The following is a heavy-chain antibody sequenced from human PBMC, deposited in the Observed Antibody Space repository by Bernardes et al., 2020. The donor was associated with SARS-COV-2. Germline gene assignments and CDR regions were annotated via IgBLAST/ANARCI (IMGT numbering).Heavy chain of an antibody. CDR1: GFTFSSYW. V-gene: IGHV3-74*01. J-gene: IGHJ4*02. Sequence: GGSLRLSCAASGFTFSSYWMHWVRQAPGKGLVWVSRINSDGSSTSYADSVKGRFTISRDNAKNTLYLQMNSLRAEDTAVYYCARQGYSSGWYEEYWGQGTLVTVSS. CDR3: ARQGYSSGWYEEY. CDR2: INSDGSST. D-gene: IGHD6-19*01.